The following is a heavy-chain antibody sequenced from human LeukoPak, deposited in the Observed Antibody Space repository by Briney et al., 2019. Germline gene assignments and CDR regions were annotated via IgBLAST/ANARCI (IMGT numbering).Heavy chain of an antibody. Sequence: GASVKVSCKASGYTFTGYYMHWVRQAPGQGLEWMGWINPNSGGTNYAQKFQGRVTMTRDTSISTAYMELSRLRSDDTAVYYCARDQSDSSSSCDYWGQGTLVTVSS. D-gene: IGHD6-6*01. CDR2: INPNSGGT. CDR3: ARDQSDSSSSCDY. J-gene: IGHJ4*02. CDR1: GYTFTGYY. V-gene: IGHV1-2*02.